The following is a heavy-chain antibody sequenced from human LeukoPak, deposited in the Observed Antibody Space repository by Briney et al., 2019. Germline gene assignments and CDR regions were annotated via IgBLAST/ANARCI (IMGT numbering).Heavy chain of an antibody. Sequence: PGGSLRLSCAASGFTFSSYSMNWVRQAPGKGLEWVSSISSSSSYIYYADSVKGRFTISRDNAKNSLYLQMNSLRAEDTAVYYCARVAYCGGDCLNYFDYWGQGTLVTVSS. D-gene: IGHD2-21*02. CDR3: ARVAYCGGDCLNYFDY. CDR1: GFTFSSYS. CDR2: ISSSSSYI. J-gene: IGHJ4*02. V-gene: IGHV3-21*01.